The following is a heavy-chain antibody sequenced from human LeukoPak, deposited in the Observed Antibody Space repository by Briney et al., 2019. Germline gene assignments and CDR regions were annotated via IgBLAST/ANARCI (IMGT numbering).Heavy chain of an antibody. J-gene: IGHJ4*02. D-gene: IGHD3-22*01. Sequence: ASVKVSCKASGYTFTGYYMHWVRQAPGQGLEWMGWINPNSGGTNYAQKFQGRVTMTRDTSISTACMELSRLRSDDTAVYYCARSYYDSSGYPEGSDYWGQGTLVTVSS. CDR2: INPNSGGT. CDR3: ARSYYDSSGYPEGSDY. V-gene: IGHV1-2*02. CDR1: GYTFTGYY.